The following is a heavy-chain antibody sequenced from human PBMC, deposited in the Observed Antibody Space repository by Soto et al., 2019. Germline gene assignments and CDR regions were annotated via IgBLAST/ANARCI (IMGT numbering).Heavy chain of an antibody. CDR2: ITRRDYAGRP. CDR1: GFIFADYA. J-gene: IGHJ4*02. D-gene: IGHD3-16*01. V-gene: IGHV3-49*04. Sequence: EVQLVESGGGLVQPGRSLRLSCSASGFIFADYALSWVRQAPGGGLEWVGLITRRDYAGRPETDAPLKDRFVISRENSKSIPYLQGNSRKVEATGVYYCAEKGEGGLWPSLDFWGQGTQVTVSS. CDR3: AEKGEGGLWPSLDF.